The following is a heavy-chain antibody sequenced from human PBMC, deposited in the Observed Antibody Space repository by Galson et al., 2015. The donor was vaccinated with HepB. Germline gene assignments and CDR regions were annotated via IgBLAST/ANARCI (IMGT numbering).Heavy chain of an antibody. J-gene: IGHJ4*02. Sequence: SLRLSCEDSGLTFSSYTMHCVRQAQGKRLGWVTLISYDGGNKYYADSVKGRFTISRDNSKKTLYLQMNSLRDDDTAVYYCARDRGKVRGLILNYWGQGTLVTVSS. CDR1: GLTFSSYT. CDR2: ISYDGGNK. D-gene: IGHD3-10*01. CDR3: ARDRGKVRGLILNY. V-gene: IGHV3-30-3*01.